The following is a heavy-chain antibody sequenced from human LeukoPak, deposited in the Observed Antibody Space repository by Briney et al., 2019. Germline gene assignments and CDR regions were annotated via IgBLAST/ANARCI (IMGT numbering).Heavy chain of an antibody. CDR2: IKLDGSEK. V-gene: IGHV3-7*01. Sequence: PGGSLRLSCAASGSSFSTYWMSWVRQAPGKGLEWVANIKLDGSEKYYVDFVKGRFTISRDNARNSLYLQMNSLRAEDTAVYHCVQGGRYHYGSWGQGTLVTVSS. CDR1: GSSFSTYW. D-gene: IGHD3-9*01. CDR3: VQGGRYHYGS. J-gene: IGHJ5*02.